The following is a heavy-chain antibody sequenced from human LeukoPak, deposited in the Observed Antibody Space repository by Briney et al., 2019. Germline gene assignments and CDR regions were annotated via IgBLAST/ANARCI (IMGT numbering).Heavy chain of an antibody. D-gene: IGHD2-2*01. V-gene: IGHV3-66*01. CDR3: ARAVVGTSCYGY. Sequence: GGSLRLSCAASGFTVSSNYMSWGRQAPGKGLEWVSVIYAGGSTHYADSVKGRFTISRDNSKNTLYLQMNSLTAEDTAVYYCARAVVGTSCYGYWGQGTLVTVSS. CDR1: GFTVSSNY. J-gene: IGHJ4*02. CDR2: IYAGGST.